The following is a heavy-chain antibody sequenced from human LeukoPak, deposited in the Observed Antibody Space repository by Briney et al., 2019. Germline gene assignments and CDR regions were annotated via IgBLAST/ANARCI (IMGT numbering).Heavy chain of an antibody. V-gene: IGHV4-34*01. CDR1: GGSFSGYY. D-gene: IGHD3-9*01. J-gene: IGHJ6*02. Sequence: PSETLSLTCAVYGGSFSGYYWSWIRQPPGKGLEWIGEINHSGGTNYNPSLKSRVTISVDTSKNQFSLKLSSVTAADTAVYYCASGLRYFDWPGYGTDVWGQGTTVTVSS. CDR2: INHSGGT. CDR3: ASGLRYFDWPGYGTDV.